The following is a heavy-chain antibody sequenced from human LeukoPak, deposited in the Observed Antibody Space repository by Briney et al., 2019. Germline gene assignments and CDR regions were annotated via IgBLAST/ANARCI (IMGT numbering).Heavy chain of an antibody. D-gene: IGHD4-23*01. Sequence: GGSLRLSCAASGFTFRSHAMTWVRQAPGKGPEWVSAVSGSGAITWYAVSVRGRFTISRDNSRNMLSLQMNTLRADDTAVYYCATDHSQGVNSDARATYGLDVWGQGTTVTVSS. CDR2: VSGSGAIT. V-gene: IGHV3-23*01. J-gene: IGHJ6*02. CDR1: GFTFRSHA. CDR3: ATDHSQGVNSDARATYGLDV.